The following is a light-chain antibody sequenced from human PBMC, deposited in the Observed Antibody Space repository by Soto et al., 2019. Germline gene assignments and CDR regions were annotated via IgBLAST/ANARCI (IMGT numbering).Light chain of an antibody. CDR3: QQYNNWPPLT. Sequence: DIVMTQSPATLSVSPGDRATLSCRASQSVSSNLAWYQQKPGQAPRLLIYGASTRATGIPARFSGSGSGTEFTLTISSLQSEDFAVYYWQQYNNWPPLTFGGGTKVEIK. J-gene: IGKJ4*01. CDR1: QSVSSN. V-gene: IGKV3-15*01. CDR2: GAS.